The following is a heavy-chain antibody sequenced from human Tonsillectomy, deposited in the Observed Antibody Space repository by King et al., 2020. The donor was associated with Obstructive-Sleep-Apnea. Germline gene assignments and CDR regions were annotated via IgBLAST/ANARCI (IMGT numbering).Heavy chain of an antibody. CDR2: ISSSSSAI. D-gene: IGHD2-2*01. J-gene: IGHJ3*02. Sequence: VQLVESGGGLVHPGGSLRLSCAASGFTFSSYSMNWVRQAPGEGLEWVSYISSSSSAIYNADSVKGRFTISRDNAKNSLYLQMNSLRAEDTAVYYCAREYCTRTSCYDGFDIWGQGTMVTVSS. CDR3: AREYCTRTSCYDGFDI. CDR1: GFTFSSYS. V-gene: IGHV3-48*04.